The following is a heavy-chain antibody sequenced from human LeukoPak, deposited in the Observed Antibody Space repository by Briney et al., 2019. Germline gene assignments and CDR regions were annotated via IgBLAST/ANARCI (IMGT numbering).Heavy chain of an antibody. J-gene: IGHJ4*02. CDR3: ARNSIAVVGLFDY. CDR1: GGSISSYY. V-gene: IGHV4-59*08. CDR2: IYYSGST. Sequence: SETLSLTCTVSGGSISSYYWSWIRQPPGKGLEWIGYIYYSGSTNYNPSLKSRVTISVDTSKNQFSLKLSSVTAADTAVYYCARNSIAVVGLFDYWGQGTLVTVSS. D-gene: IGHD6-19*01.